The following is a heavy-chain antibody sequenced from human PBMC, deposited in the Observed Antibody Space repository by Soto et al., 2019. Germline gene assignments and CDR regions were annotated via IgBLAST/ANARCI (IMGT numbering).Heavy chain of an antibody. Sequence: SVKVSCKASGGTFSCYAISWVRQAPGQGLEWMGGIIPIFGTANYAQKIQGRVTIPADESTSTAYMELRSLRSEDTAVYYCARGGFTTVTYNWFDPWGQGTLVTVSS. V-gene: IGHV1-69*13. D-gene: IGHD4-17*01. J-gene: IGHJ5*02. CDR2: IIPIFGTA. CDR3: ARGGFTTVTYNWFDP. CDR1: GGTFSCYA.